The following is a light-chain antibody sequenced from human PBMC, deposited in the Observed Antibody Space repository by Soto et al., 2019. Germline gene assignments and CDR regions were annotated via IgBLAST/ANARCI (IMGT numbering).Light chain of an antibody. V-gene: IGLV2-14*03. CDR1: SNDLGPYNY. CDR3: SSYTRIIAVV. CDR2: DVT. Sequence: QSALTQPASVSGSPGQSITISCTGTSNDLGPYNYVSWYQQHPGKAPRLLIYDVTNRPSGVSDRFSGSKSGRTAPLTISGLQAEDEADYYCSSYTRIIAVVFGGGTKVTVL. J-gene: IGLJ2*01.